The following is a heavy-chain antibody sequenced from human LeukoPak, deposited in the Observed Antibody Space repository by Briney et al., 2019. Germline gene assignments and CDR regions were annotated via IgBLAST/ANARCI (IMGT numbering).Heavy chain of an antibody. J-gene: IGHJ5*02. CDR1: GYTFTGYY. CDR3: ATHRGDS. CDR2: INPNSGDT. Sequence: ASVRVSCKASGYTFTGYYIHWVRQAPGQGLEWMGWINPNSGDTKYAQKFQGSVPMTRDTSINTAYMELSRLRSDDTAIYYCATHRGDSWGQGTLVTVSS. V-gene: IGHV1-2*02. D-gene: IGHD2-21*01.